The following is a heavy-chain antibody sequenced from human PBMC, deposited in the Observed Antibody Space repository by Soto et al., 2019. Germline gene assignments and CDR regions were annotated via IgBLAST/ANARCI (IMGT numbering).Heavy chain of an antibody. CDR3: ARDGGFGELHFDY. J-gene: IGHJ4*02. CDR2: ISYDGSNK. V-gene: IGHV3-30-3*01. CDR1: GFTFSAYA. D-gene: IGHD3-10*01. Sequence: QVQLVESGGGVVQPGRSLRLPCAASGFTFSAYAMHWVRQAPGKGRGWVAVISYDGSNKYYADSVKGGFTISRDNPKNTLYLQMNSLRAEETAVYYCARDGGFGELHFDYWGQGTLVTVSS.